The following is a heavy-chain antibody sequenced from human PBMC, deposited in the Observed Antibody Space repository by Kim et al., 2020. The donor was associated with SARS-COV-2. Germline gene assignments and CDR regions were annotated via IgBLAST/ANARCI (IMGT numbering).Heavy chain of an antibody. Sequence: GGSLRLSCAASGFTFSSYGMHWVRQAPGKGLEWVAVISYDGSNKYYADSVKGRFTISRDNSKNTLYLQMNSLRAEDTAVYYCAKGPQITMIVVVEFDYWG. D-gene: IGHD3-22*01. J-gene: IGHJ4*01. CDR3: AKGPQITMIVVVEFDY. CDR1: GFTFSSYG. CDR2: ISYDGSNK. V-gene: IGHV3-30*18.